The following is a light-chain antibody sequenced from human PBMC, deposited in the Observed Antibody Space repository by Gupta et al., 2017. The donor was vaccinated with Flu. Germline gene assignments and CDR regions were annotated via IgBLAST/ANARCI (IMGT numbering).Light chain of an antibody. J-gene: IGKJ1*01. CDR3: QQYGNSPPWT. Sequence: EVVLTQSPGTLSLSPGDRATLSCRASQSFSGNFLAWYQQKPGQSPRLLIYGASSRATGVPERFSGSESGTDFTLNISRLEPEDFAVYYCQQYGNSPPWTFGQGTKV. CDR2: GAS. V-gene: IGKV3-20*01. CDR1: QSFSGNF.